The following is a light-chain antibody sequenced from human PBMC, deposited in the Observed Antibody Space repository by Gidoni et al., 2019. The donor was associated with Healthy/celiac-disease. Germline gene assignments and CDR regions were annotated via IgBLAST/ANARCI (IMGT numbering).Light chain of an antibody. CDR2: DVS. CDR3: SSYTSSSTLV. V-gene: IGLV2-14*03. CDR1: SSDVGAYNY. J-gene: IGLJ2*01. Sequence: QSALTQPASVYGSPGQSITISCTGTSSDVGAYNYVSWYQLHPGKAPKLMIYDVSNRPSGVSNRFSGSKSGNTASLTISGLQTEDEADYYCSSYTSSSTLVFGGGTKLTVL.